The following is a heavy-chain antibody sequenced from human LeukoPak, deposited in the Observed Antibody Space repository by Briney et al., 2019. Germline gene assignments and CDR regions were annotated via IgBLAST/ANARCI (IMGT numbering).Heavy chain of an antibody. V-gene: IGHV4-38-2*01. CDR2: IYHSGST. CDR3: ARRPTAFPFDN. J-gene: IGHJ4*01. D-gene: IGHD1-26*01. CDR1: GYSISSGYY. Sequence: SETLSLTCAVSGYSISSGYYWGWIRQPPGKGLEWIGSIYHSGSTYYNPSLKRRVTISVDTSKNQFSLKLSSVTAADTDGYYRARRPTAFPFDNWGQGTLVTVSS.